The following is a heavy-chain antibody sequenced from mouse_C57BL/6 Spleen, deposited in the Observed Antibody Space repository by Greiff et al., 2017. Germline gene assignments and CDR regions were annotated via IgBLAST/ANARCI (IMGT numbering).Heavy chain of an antibody. CDR2: INPGNGGT. J-gene: IGHJ4*01. CDR3: ARTAQDPMDY. V-gene: IGHV1-53*01. CDR1: GYTFTSYW. D-gene: IGHD3-2*02. Sequence: VQLQQPGTELVKPGASVKLSCKASGYTFTSYWMHWVKQRPGQGLEWIGNINPGNGGTNYNAKFKSKATLTVDKSSHTAYMQLSSLTPEESAGYYYARTAQDPMDYWGQGTSVTVSS.